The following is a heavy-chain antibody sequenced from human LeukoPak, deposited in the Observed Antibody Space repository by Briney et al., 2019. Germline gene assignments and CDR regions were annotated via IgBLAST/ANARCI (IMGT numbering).Heavy chain of an antibody. CDR1: GFTFSSYG. CDR3: ANPDIVVVPAASTD. J-gene: IGHJ4*02. CDR2: IRYDGSNK. V-gene: IGHV3-30*02. Sequence: PGGSLRLSCAASGFTFSSYGMHWVRQAPGKGLEWVAFIRYDGSNKYYADSVKGRFTISRDNSKNTLYLQMNSLRAEDTAVYYCANPDIVVVPAASTDWGQGTLVTVSS. D-gene: IGHD2-2*01.